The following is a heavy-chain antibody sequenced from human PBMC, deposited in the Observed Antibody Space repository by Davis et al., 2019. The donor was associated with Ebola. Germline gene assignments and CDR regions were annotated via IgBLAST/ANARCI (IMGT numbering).Heavy chain of an antibody. D-gene: IGHD6-19*01. CDR2: ISPYNGNR. CDR1: GYTFTSSG. CDR3: ARDGAVAKLFDY. J-gene: IGHJ4*02. V-gene: IGHV1-18*01. Sequence: ASVKVSCKASGYTFTSSGITWVRQAPGQGLEWMGWISPYNGNRHYAQKFQGRVTMTRDTSTSTVYMELSSLRSEDTAVYYCARDGAVAKLFDYWGQGTLVTVSS.